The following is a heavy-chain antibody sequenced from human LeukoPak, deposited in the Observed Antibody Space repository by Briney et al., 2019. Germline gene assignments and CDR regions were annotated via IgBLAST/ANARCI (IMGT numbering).Heavy chain of an antibody. D-gene: IGHD4-17*01. Sequence: PGGSLRLSCAASGFTFDDYAMHWVRQAPGKGLEWVSGISWNSGSIGYADSVKGRFTISRDNAKNSLFLRLNSLRPEDTALYYCAKVGSPAVDYGDYVSWYFDLWGRGTQVTVSS. CDR3: AKVGSPAVDYGDYVSWYFDL. CDR1: GFTFDDYA. CDR2: ISWNSGSI. V-gene: IGHV3-9*01. J-gene: IGHJ2*01.